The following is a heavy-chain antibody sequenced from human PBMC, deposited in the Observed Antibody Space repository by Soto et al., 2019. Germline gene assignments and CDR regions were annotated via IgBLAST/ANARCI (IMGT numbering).Heavy chain of an antibody. J-gene: IGHJ5*02. V-gene: IGHV4-34*01. Sequence: KPWETLSLTCAVYGGSFSGYYWSWIRQPPGKGLEWIGEINHSGSTNYNPSLKSRVTISVDTSKNQFSLKLSSVTAADTAVYYCARDYGSGSYYSWGQGTLVT. CDR3: ARDYGSGSYYS. CDR1: GGSFSGYY. D-gene: IGHD3-10*01. CDR2: INHSGST.